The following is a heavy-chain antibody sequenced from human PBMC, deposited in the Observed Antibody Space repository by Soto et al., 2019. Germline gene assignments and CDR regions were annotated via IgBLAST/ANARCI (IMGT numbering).Heavy chain of an antibody. CDR3: ARASSHHDGFDM. Sequence: ASVKVSCKASGYTFSTYTMHWVRQAPGQRFEWMGWVNAGNGDTRYSQKFQGRVTITRDTFATTGYMELSRLTSEDTAVYYCARASSHHDGFDMWGQGTKVTVAS. J-gene: IGHJ3*02. V-gene: IGHV1-3*01. CDR2: VNAGNGDT. CDR1: GYTFSTYT.